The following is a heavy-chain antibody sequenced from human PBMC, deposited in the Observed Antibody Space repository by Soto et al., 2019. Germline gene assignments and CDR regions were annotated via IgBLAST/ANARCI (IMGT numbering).Heavy chain of an antibody. V-gene: IGHV4-34*01. CDR2: INHSGST. Sequence: QVQLQQWGAGLLKPSETLSLTCVVYGGSFSGYYWSWIRQPPGKGLEWIGEINHSGSTNYNPSLMRRVTISVDTSKNQFSLKLSSVTPADTAVYHCARGFRFCSGGSCYSGRFDPWGEGTLVTVSS. J-gene: IGHJ5*02. D-gene: IGHD2-15*01. CDR3: ARGFRFCSGGSCYSGRFDP. CDR1: GGSFSGYY.